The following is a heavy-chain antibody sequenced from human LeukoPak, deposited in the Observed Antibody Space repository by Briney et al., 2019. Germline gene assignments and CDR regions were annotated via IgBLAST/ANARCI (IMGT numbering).Heavy chain of an antibody. Sequence: SETLSLTCTVSGGSISSYYWSWIRQPPGKGLEWIGYIYYSGSTNYNPSLKSRVTISVDTSKNQFSLKLSSVTAADTAVYYCARESPAYYYDSSGYYHGGFDYWGQGTLVTVSS. CDR2: IYYSGST. CDR1: GGSISSYY. V-gene: IGHV4-59*01. D-gene: IGHD3-22*01. J-gene: IGHJ4*02. CDR3: ARESPAYYYDSSGYYHGGFDY.